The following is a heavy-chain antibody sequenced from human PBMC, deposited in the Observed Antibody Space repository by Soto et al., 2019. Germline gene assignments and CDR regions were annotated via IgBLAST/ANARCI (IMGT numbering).Heavy chain of an antibody. CDR1: GGSISSGGYS. D-gene: IGHD6-13*01. Sequence: PSETLSLTCAVSGGSISSGGYSWSWIRQPPGKGLEWIGYIYHSGSTYYNPSLKSRVTISVDRSKNQFSLKLSSVTAADTAVYYCARVGAAAGHFDYWGQGTLVTVS. CDR3: ARVGAAAGHFDY. V-gene: IGHV4-30-2*01. CDR2: IYHSGST. J-gene: IGHJ4*02.